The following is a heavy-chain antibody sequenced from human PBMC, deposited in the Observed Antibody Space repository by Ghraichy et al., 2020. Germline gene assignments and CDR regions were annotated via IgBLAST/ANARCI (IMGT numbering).Heavy chain of an antibody. Sequence: GGSLRLSCAASGFTFSSYAMHWVRQAPGKGLEYVSAISSNGGSTYYADSVKGRFTISRDNSKNTLYLQMGSLRAEDMAVYYCARGPRDYYDSSGYYYYYYGMDVWGQGTTVTVSS. V-gene: IGHV3-64*02. J-gene: IGHJ6*02. CDR3: ARGPRDYYDSSGYYYYYYGMDV. CDR1: GFTFSSYA. D-gene: IGHD3-22*01. CDR2: ISSNGGST.